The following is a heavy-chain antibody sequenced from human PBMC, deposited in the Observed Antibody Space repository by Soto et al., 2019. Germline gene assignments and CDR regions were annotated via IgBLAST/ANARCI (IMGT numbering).Heavy chain of an antibody. J-gene: IGHJ5*02. D-gene: IGHD4-4*01. CDR1: GFTFSSHA. V-gene: IGHV3-30*09. CDR3: AIHVASTVTTSDWFDP. CDR2: ISYDGTTT. Sequence: QVHLVESGGGVVQPGRSLRLSCAASGFTFSSHAMHWVRQAPGKGLEWVAVISYDGTTTYHADSVRGRFAIPRDTSKNTLYLHMHNLSTHDTAVYFCAIHVASTVTTSDWFDPWGQGTLVTVSS.